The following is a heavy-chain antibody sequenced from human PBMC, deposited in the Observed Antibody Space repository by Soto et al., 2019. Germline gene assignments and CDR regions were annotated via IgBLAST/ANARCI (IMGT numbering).Heavy chain of an antibody. Sequence: EVQLLESGGGLVQPGGSLRLSCAASGFIFSSYAMNWVRQAPVKGLEWVSAISGSGGRTYYADSVKGRFTISRDNSKNTLYLQMNSLRVEDTAIYYCAKVMGSSGCDYWGQGTLVTVSS. CDR3: AKVMGSSGCDY. J-gene: IGHJ4*02. V-gene: IGHV3-23*01. CDR1: GFIFSSYA. D-gene: IGHD6-19*01. CDR2: ISGSGGRT.